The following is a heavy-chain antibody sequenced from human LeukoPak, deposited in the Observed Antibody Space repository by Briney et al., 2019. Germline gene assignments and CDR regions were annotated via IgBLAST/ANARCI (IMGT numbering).Heavy chain of an antibody. CDR3: ARVTVTDFDP. CDR1: GGSISSYY. D-gene: IGHD4-17*01. J-gene: IGHJ5*02. CDR2: IYYSGST. Sequence: PSETLSLTCAVSGGSISSYYWSWIRQPPGKGLEWIGYIYYSGSTNYNPSLKSRVTISVDTSKNQFSLKLSSVTAADTAVYYCARVTVTDFDPWGQGTLVTVSS. V-gene: IGHV4-59*01.